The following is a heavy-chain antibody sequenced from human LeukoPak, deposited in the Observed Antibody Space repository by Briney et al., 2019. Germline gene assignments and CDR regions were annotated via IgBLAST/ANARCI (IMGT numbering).Heavy chain of an antibody. J-gene: IGHJ4*02. D-gene: IGHD3-9*01. CDR1: GFTFSSYW. CDR2: IKQDGSEK. V-gene: IGHV3-7*01. CDR3: ARDSHIRYFEPTLDY. Sequence: PGGSLRLSCAASGFTFSSYWMSWVRQAPGKGLEWVANIKQDGSEKYYVDSVKGRFTISRDNAKNSLYLQMNSLRAEDTAVYHCARDSHIRYFEPTLDYWGQGTLVTVSS.